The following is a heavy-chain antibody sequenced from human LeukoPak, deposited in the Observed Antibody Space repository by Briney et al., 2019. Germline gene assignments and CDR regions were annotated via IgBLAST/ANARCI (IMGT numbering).Heavy chain of an antibody. CDR3: AKTRYYDFWSGYYY. Sequence: GGSLRLSCAASGFTFSSYAMHWVRQAPGKGLEWVAVISYDGSNKYYADSVKGRFTISRDNSKNTLYLQMNSLRAEDTAVYYCAKTRYYDFWSGYYYWGQGTLVTVSS. CDR2: ISYDGSNK. D-gene: IGHD3-3*01. J-gene: IGHJ4*02. CDR1: GFTFSSYA. V-gene: IGHV3-30-3*02.